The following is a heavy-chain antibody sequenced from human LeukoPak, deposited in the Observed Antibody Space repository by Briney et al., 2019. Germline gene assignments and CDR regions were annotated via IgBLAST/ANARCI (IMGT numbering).Heavy chain of an antibody. CDR1: AGSISGYF. D-gene: IGHD1-26*01. V-gene: IGHV4-59*08. Sequence: SETLSLTCTVAAGSISGYFWSCIRQPPGKGLEFIGYVYYNGATLYSPSLKSRVTMSVDTSKNQFSLKLSSVTAADTAVYYCARHDPVGHYQHGMDVWGQGTTVIVSS. J-gene: IGHJ6*02. CDR3: ARHDPVGHYQHGMDV. CDR2: VYYNGAT.